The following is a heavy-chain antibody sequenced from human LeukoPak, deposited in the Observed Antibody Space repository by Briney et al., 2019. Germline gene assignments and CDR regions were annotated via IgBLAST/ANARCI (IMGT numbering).Heavy chain of an antibody. CDR3: ATGPMPAAYFDY. V-gene: IGHV1-24*01. CDR2: FHPEDGET. J-gene: IGHJ4*02. Sequence: ASVTVSCKVSGYTLTELSMHWVRQAPGKELAWMGGFHPEDGETIYAQKFQGRVTMTEDTSTDTAYMELSSLRSEDTAVYYCATGPMPAAYFDYWGQGTLVTVSS. D-gene: IGHD2-2*01. CDR1: GYTLTELS.